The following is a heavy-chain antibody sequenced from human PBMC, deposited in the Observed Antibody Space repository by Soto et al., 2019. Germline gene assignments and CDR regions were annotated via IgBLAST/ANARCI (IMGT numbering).Heavy chain of an antibody. CDR3: ARESPYQLLRNAFDI. CDR2: ISYDGSNK. D-gene: IGHD2-2*01. Sequence: GGSLRLSCAASGFTFSSYAMHWVRQAPGKGLEWVAVISYDGSNKYYADSVKGRFTISRDNSKNTLYLQMNSLRAEDTAVYYCARESPYQLLRNAFDIWGQGTMVTVSS. V-gene: IGHV3-30-3*01. CDR1: GFTFSSYA. J-gene: IGHJ3*02.